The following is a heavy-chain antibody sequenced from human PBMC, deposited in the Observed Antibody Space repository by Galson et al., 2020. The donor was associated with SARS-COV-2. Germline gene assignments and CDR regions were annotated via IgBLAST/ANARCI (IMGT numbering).Heavy chain of an antibody. Sequence: AGSLRLSCAASGLSVNDNHMNWLRHPPGKGLEWVAVIYRAGPTYYADSVKGRFTISTDNSKNTVYLLMDSLRGEDTAMYYCARRSIKKVRGAFDFWGQGTLVAVCS. V-gene: IGHV3-53*01. J-gene: IGHJ4*02. CDR1: GLSVNDNH. D-gene: IGHD3-10*01. CDR3: ARRSIKKVRGAFDF. CDR2: IYRAGPT.